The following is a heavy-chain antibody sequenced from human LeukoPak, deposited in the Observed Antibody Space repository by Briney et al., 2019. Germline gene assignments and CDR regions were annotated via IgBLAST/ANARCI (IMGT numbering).Heavy chain of an antibody. Sequence: GGSLRLSCAASGFTFDDYTMHWVRQAPGKGREWVSLISWDGGSTYYADSVKGRFTISRDNSKNSLYLQMNSLRTEDTALYYCAKVRTPYSSGWYYFDYWGQGTLVTVSS. D-gene: IGHD6-19*01. CDR1: GFTFDDYT. V-gene: IGHV3-43*01. CDR2: ISWDGGST. CDR3: AKVRTPYSSGWYYFDY. J-gene: IGHJ4*02.